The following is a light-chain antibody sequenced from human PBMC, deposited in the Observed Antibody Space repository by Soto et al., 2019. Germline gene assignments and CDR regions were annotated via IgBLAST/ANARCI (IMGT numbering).Light chain of an antibody. Sequence: LYSRERATPSCRTNQTVSTYLAWYQHKTDQAPRLLIYSASKRATGFPARFSGSWSGTLLTLTFCSLEPEDFPVYACQPRSNWPTCGQGTKVDIK. V-gene: IGKV3-11*01. CDR3: QPRSNWPT. J-gene: IGKJ1*01. CDR1: QTVSTY. CDR2: SAS.